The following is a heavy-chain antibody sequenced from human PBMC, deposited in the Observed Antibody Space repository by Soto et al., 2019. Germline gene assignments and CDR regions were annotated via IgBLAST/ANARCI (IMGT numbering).Heavy chain of an antibody. CDR2: ISGSGGST. Sequence: GGSLRLSCAASGFTFSTYAMSWVLQAPGKGLEWVSAISGSGGSTYYADSVKGRFTISRDNSKNTLYLQMNSLRAEDTAVYNCAKSGSTSLRNNWFDPWGQGTLVTVSS. V-gene: IGHV3-23*01. CDR3: AKSGSTSLRNNWFDP. D-gene: IGHD2-2*01. J-gene: IGHJ5*02. CDR1: GFTFSTYA.